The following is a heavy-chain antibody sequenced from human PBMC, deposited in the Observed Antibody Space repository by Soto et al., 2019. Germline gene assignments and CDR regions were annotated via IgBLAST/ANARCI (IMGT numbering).Heavy chain of an antibody. CDR1: GYTFMSYG. CDR3: ARDPGTRSDY. D-gene: IGHD3-10*01. Sequence: QVQLVQSGAEVKKPGASVKVSCKASGYTFMSYGISWVRQAPGEGLEWMEWISAYNGNNNYAQKLQGRVTMTTDTATSTAYMDLGSLTSDDTAVYYCARDPGTRSDYWGQGTLVTVSS. V-gene: IGHV1-18*01. J-gene: IGHJ4*02. CDR2: ISAYNGNN.